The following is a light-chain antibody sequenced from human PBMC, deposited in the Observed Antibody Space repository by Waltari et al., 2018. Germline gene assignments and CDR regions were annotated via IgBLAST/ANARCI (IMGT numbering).Light chain of an antibody. CDR3: CSYAGGSAFV. V-gene: IGLV2-23*02. CDR1: SRDVGSYNL. J-gene: IGLJ1*01. CDR2: GVR. Sequence: QSALTQPASVSGSPGQSITISCTGTSRDVGSYNLFSSYQHRPGKAPNLIIYGVRKRPSGVSNRFSGSKSGNTASLTISGLRTEDEADYYCCSYAGGSAFVFGTGTKITVL.